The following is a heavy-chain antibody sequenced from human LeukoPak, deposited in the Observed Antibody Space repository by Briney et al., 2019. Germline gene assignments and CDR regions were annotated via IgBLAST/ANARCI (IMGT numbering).Heavy chain of an antibody. Sequence: GGSLRLSCAVSGFTFSTKSMNWVRQAPGKGLEWVSVIYSGGTTYYADSVKGRFTISRDNSKNTLHLQMNSLRAEDTAVYYCARDQYSYAHAAHWGQGTLVTVSS. D-gene: IGHD5-18*01. CDR3: ARDQYSYAHAAH. CDR2: IYSGGTT. J-gene: IGHJ4*02. V-gene: IGHV3-66*01. CDR1: GFTFSTKS.